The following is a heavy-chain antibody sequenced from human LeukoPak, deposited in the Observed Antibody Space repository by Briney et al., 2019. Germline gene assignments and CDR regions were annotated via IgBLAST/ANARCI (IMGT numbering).Heavy chain of an antibody. V-gene: IGHV3-23*01. D-gene: IGHD6-19*01. CDR3: AKSQRGWYSFGY. CDR2: ISGSGGST. Sequence: PGGSLRLSCAASGFTLSNYVVNWVRQAPGKGLEWVSAISGSGGSTRYADSVKGRFTISGDNSKNTLYLQMDSLRAEDTAVYYCAKSQRGWYSFGYWGQGTLVTVSS. J-gene: IGHJ4*02. CDR1: GFTLSNYV.